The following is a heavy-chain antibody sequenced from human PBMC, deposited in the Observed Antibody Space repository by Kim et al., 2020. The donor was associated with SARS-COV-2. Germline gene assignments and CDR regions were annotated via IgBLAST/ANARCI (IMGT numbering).Heavy chain of an antibody. CDR1: GFTFGDYA. D-gene: IGHD6-25*01. CDR3: AKAAGYYYLDV. V-gene: IGHV3-9*01. Sequence: GGSLRLSCAASGFTFGDYAMHWVRQAPGKGLEWVSYISWSGGIICYADSVKGRFTISRDNAKNSLYLQMNRLRAEDTALYYCAKAAGYYYLDVWGQGTTVTVSS. J-gene: IGHJ6*03. CDR2: ISWSGGII.